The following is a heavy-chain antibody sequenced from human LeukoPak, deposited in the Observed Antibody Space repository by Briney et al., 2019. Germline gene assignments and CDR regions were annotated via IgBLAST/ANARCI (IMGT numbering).Heavy chain of an antibody. V-gene: IGHV3-66*02. D-gene: IGHD4-23*01. CDR1: GFTVSSNY. J-gene: IGHJ4*02. Sequence: GGSLRLSCAASGFTVSSNYMSWVRQAPGKGLEWVSVIFSGGSTYYADSVKGRFAISRDNSKNTLYLEMNSLRAEDTAVYYCARRACGGNLGYWGQGTLVTVSS. CDR3: ARRACGGNLGY. CDR2: IFSGGST.